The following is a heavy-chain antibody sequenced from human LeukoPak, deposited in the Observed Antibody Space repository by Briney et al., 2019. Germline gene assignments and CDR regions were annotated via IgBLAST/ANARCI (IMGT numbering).Heavy chain of an antibody. CDR2: IKQDGSEK. CDR1: GFTFSSYW. Sequence: GGSLRLSCAASGFTFSSYWMSWVRQAPGKGLEWVANIKQDGSEKYYVDSVKGRFTTSRDNAKNSLYLQMNSLRAEDTAVYYCARDIAVAGTPVYFDYWGQGTLVTVSS. V-gene: IGHV3-7*01. D-gene: IGHD6-19*01. J-gene: IGHJ4*02. CDR3: ARDIAVAGTPVYFDY.